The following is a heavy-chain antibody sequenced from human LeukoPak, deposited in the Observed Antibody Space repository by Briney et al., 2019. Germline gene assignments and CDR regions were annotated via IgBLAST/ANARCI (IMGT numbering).Heavy chain of an antibody. J-gene: IGHJ4*02. CDR1: GFTFSSYG. Sequence: GGSLRLSCAASGFTFSSYGMHWVRQAPGKGLEWVSYISSSSSYTNYADSVKGRFTISRDNAKNSLYLQMNSLRAEDTAVYYCARDIRGGYDDGYYFDYWGQGTLVTVSS. D-gene: IGHD5-12*01. V-gene: IGHV3-21*05. CDR2: ISSSSSYT. CDR3: ARDIRGGYDDGYYFDY.